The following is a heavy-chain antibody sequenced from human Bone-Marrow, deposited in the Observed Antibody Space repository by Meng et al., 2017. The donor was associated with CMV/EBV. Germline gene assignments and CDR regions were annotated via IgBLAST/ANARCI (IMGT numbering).Heavy chain of an antibody. D-gene: IGHD3-3*01. Sequence: SETLSLTCTVSGGSISSSSYYWGWIRQPPGKGLEWIGSIYYSGSTYYNPSLKSRVTISVDTSKNQISLKLSSVTAADTAVYYCARHGLSRFLEWSLFDYWGQGTLVTVSS. CDR3: ARHGLSRFLEWSLFDY. CDR2: IYYSGST. J-gene: IGHJ4*02. CDR1: GGSISSSSYY. V-gene: IGHV4-39*01.